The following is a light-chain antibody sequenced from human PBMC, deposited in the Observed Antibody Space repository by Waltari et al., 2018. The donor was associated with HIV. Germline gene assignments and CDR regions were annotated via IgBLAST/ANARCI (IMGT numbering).Light chain of an antibody. CDR2: EVS. CDR1: SSDVFTYNY. V-gene: IGLV2-14*01. Sequence: QSTLTQPVSVSGSPGQSITISCTGTSSDVFTYNYVSWYQQHPDRAPKLMIYEVSNRHSGVSNRFSGSKSGNTASLTISGLQAEDEADYYCSSYTRSSTYVVGTGTKVTVL. J-gene: IGLJ1*01. CDR3: SSYTRSSTYV.